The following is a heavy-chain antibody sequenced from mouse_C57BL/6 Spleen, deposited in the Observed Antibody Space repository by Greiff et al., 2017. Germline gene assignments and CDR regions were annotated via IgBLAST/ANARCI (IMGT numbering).Heavy chain of an antibody. J-gene: IGHJ2*01. CDR1: GYSITSGYY. CDR3: AEGGQFDY. CDR2: ISYDGSN. D-gene: IGHD3-3*01. V-gene: IGHV3-6*01. Sequence: EVKLMEPGPGLVKPSQSLSLTCSVTGYSITSGYYWNWIRQFPGNKLEWMGYISYDGSNNYNPSLKNRISITRDTSTNQFFLKLNSVTTEDTATYYCAEGGQFDYWGQGTTLTVSS.